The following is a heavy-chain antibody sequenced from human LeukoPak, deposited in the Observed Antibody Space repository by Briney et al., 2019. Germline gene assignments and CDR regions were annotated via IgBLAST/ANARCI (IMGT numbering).Heavy chain of an antibody. J-gene: IGHJ5*02. V-gene: IGHV3-23*01. CDR3: AKDRGWYCSGGSCYEYNWFDP. CDR2: ISGSGGST. Sequence: GGSLRLSCAASGFTFSSYAMSWVHQAPGKGLEWVSAISGSGGSTYYADSVKGRFTISRDNSKNTLYLQMNSLRAEDTAVYYCAKDRGWYCSGGSCYEYNWFDPWGQGTLVTVSS. CDR1: GFTFSSYA. D-gene: IGHD2-15*01.